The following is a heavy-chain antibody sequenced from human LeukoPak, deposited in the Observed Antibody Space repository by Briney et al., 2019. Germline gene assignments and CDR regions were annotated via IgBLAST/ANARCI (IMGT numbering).Heavy chain of an antibody. CDR1: GGSFSGYY. J-gene: IGHJ4*02. CDR2: IYYSGST. CDR3: ARYSSRSFYFDY. D-gene: IGHD2-2*01. V-gene: IGHV4-31*11. Sequence: SETLSLTCAVYGGSFSGYYWSLIRQHPGKGLEWIGYIYYSGSTYYNPSLKSRVSISVDTSKNQFSLKLSSVTAADTAVCYCARYSSRSFYFDYWGQGTLVTVSS.